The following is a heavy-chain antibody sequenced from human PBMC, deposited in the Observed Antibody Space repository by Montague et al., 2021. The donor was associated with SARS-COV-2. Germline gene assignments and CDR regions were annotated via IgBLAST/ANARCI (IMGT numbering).Heavy chain of an antibody. V-gene: IGHV4-61*01. CDR2: VYHTGXT. J-gene: IGHJ3*01. CDR1: GVSISSGNYY. Sequence: SETLSLTCSVSGVSISSGNYYWSWVRQPPGKGLEWIGYVYHTGXTXYXXXXKXRVTLSIDTSKNQFSLNLTSVTAADTAVYYCVREEYYVDDSGANWGQGTIVA. CDR3: VREEYYVDDSGAN. D-gene: IGHD3-22*01.